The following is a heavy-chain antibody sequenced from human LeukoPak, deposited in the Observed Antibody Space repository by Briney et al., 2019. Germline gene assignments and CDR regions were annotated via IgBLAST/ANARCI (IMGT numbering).Heavy chain of an antibody. J-gene: IGHJ4*02. D-gene: IGHD3-16*02. CDR1: GGSISRSGDY. V-gene: IGHV4-31*03. CDR2: IYHSGTT. CDR3: ARSSSRYFDY. Sequence: SETLSLTCTFSGGSISRSGDYSSWIRQHPGKGLEWIGYIYHSGTTFYNPSLKSRVSISVDTSKNEFSLNLSSVTAADTAVYFCARSSSRYFDYWGQGTLVTVSS.